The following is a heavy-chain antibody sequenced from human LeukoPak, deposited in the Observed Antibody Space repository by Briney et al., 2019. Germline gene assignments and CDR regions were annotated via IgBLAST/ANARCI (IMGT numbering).Heavy chain of an antibody. Sequence: ASVKVSCKASGGTFSSYYLHWVRQAPGQGLEWMGWIDPNSGGTNYAQKFQGRVTMTRDTSISTAYMEVSRLRSDDTAVYYCARDAYSGFDFWGQGTLVTVSS. CDR3: ARDAYSGFDF. D-gene: IGHD1-26*01. J-gene: IGHJ4*02. CDR1: GGTFSSYY. CDR2: IDPNSGGT. V-gene: IGHV1-2*02.